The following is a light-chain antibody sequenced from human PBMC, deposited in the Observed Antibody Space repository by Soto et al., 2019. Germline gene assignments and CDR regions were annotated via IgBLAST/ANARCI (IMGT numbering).Light chain of an antibody. Sequence: ETVMTQSPATLSVSPGERATLSCRASQRVSTNLAWYQQEPGQSPRLLISGASTRATGIPARFSGSGSGTDFTLTISSLQSEDFAVYYCQQFHDWPMTFGPGTKVDIK. CDR3: QQFHDWPMT. CDR1: QRVSTN. CDR2: GAS. J-gene: IGKJ3*01. V-gene: IGKV3-15*01.